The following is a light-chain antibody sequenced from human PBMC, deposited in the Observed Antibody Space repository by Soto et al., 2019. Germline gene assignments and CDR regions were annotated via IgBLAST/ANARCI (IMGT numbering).Light chain of an antibody. CDR1: SSDIGSYNY. J-gene: IGLJ3*02. CDR2: DVA. Sequence: QSALTQPASVSGSPGQSITISCTGTSSDIGSYNYVSWYQQHPGKAPKLIIYDVASRPSGVSDRFSGSKSGNTASLTISGLQDEDEADYYCSSYTNTLGVFGGGTQLTVL. V-gene: IGLV2-14*03. CDR3: SSYTNTLGV.